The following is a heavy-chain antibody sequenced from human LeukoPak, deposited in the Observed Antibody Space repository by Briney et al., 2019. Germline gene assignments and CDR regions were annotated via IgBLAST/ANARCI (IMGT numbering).Heavy chain of an antibody. D-gene: IGHD5-24*01. CDR3: ATFLEMATTPFDY. Sequence: GGSLRLSCAVSGFTFSGFWMSWSRQAPGKGLEWVASINSDGSEGYYADVVKGRFTISRDNAKNSLYLQINSLRAEDTAVYYCATFLEMATTPFDYWGQGTLVTVSS. J-gene: IGHJ4*02. CDR1: GFTFSGFW. V-gene: IGHV3-7*03. CDR2: INSDGSEG.